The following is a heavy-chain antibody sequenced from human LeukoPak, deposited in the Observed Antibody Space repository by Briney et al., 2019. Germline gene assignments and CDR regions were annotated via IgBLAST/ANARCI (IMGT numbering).Heavy chain of an antibody. CDR3: TKTYYYDSSGYWV. V-gene: IGHV1-46*03. J-gene: IGHJ4*02. CDR1: GYTFTSYY. D-gene: IGHD3-22*01. Sequence: ASVKVSCKASGYTFTSYYMHWVRQAPGQGLEWTGIINPSGGSTSYAQKFQGRVTMTRDTSTSTVYMELSSLRSEDTAVYYCTKTYYYDSSGYWVWGQGTLVTVSS. CDR2: INPSGGST.